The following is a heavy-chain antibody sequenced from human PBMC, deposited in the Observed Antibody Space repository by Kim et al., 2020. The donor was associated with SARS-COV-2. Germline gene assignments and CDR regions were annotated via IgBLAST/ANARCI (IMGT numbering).Heavy chain of an antibody. Sequence: SVKVSCKASGGTFSSYAISWVRQAPGQGLEWMGGIIPIFGTANYAQKFQGRVTITADESTSTAYMELSSLRSEDTAVYYCARGNYDFWSGRRPNYYYYYGMDVWGQGTTVTVSS. CDR1: GGTFSSYA. CDR2: IIPIFGTA. D-gene: IGHD3-3*01. J-gene: IGHJ6*02. V-gene: IGHV1-69*13. CDR3: ARGNYDFWSGRRPNYYYYYGMDV.